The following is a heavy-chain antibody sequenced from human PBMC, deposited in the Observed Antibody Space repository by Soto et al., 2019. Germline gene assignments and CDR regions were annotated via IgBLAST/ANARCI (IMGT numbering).Heavy chain of an antibody. Sequence: QVRLEQWGAGLLKPSETLSLTCAIYGASLGGFHWTWLRQAPGKGLEWIGELIHGGSTNYNPSLKSRVSFSLDTSKNQFSLYLMSVTAADTAVYHCARSPLGYDYVRQTWREVGDSFDIWGRGTMVTVSS. CDR1: GASLGGFH. J-gene: IGHJ3*02. CDR2: LIHGGST. V-gene: IGHV4-34*12. CDR3: ARSPLGYDYVRQTWREVGDSFDI. D-gene: IGHD3-16*01.